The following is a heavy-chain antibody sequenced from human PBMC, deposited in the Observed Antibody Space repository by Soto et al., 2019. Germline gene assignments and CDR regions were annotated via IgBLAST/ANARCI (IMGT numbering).Heavy chain of an antibody. J-gene: IGHJ6*02. Sequence: ASVKVSCKVSGYTLTELSMHWVRQAPGKGLEWMGGFDPEDGETIYAQKFQGRVTMTEDTSTDTAYMELSSLRSEDTAVYYCATYSGSKNLYYYGMDVWGQGTTVTVSS. D-gene: IGHD1-26*01. CDR1: GYTLTELS. CDR2: FDPEDGET. V-gene: IGHV1-24*01. CDR3: ATYSGSKNLYYYGMDV.